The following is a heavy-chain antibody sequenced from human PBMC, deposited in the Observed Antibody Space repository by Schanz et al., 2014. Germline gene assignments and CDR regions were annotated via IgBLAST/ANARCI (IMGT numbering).Heavy chain of an antibody. CDR3: ARVMGYWSGGRCVTFDY. Sequence: QVQLVESGGGVVQPGRSLRLSCAAYGFTLSSYAMHWVRQAPGKGLEWVAVISCDGSNKYYADSVKGRFTISRDNSKNTLYQQMNALRDEDTAVYYCARVMGYWSGGRCVTFDYWGQGTLVTVSS. V-gene: IGHV3-30-3*01. J-gene: IGHJ4*03. CDR1: GFTLSSYA. D-gene: IGHD2-15*01. CDR2: ISCDGSNK.